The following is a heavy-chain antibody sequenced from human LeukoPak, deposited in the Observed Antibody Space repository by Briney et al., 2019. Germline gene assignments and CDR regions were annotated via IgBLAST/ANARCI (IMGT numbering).Heavy chain of an antibody. CDR2: IYSGGST. V-gene: IGHV3-23*05. J-gene: IGHJ4*02. D-gene: IGHD6-19*01. Sequence: GGSLRLSCAASGFTFSSYGMSWVRQAPGKGLEWVSTIYSGGSTYYADSVKGRFTISRDTSKNTLYLQMNSLRGEDTAVYYCARNGYTSGWYRNWGQGTLVTVSS. CDR1: GFTFSSYG. CDR3: ARNGYTSGWYRN.